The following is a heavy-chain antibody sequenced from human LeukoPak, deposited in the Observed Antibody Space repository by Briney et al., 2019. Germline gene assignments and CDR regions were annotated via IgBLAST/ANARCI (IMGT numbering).Heavy chain of an antibody. CDR3: ARVPPLYDSSGYVYFDY. Sequence: GGSLRLSCAASGFTFSDYYMSWIRQAPGKGLEWVSYISSRGSTIYYADSVKGRFTISRDNAKNSLYLQMNSLRAEDTAVYYCARVPPLYDSSGYVYFDYWGQGTLVTVSS. J-gene: IGHJ4*02. CDR1: GFTFSDYY. D-gene: IGHD3-22*01. V-gene: IGHV3-11*01. CDR2: ISSRGSTI.